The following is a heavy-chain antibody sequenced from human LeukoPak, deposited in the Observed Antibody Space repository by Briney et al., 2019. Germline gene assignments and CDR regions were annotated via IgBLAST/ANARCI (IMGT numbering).Heavy chain of an antibody. CDR3: ARDLGGSYYIGRYYYMDV. V-gene: IGHV1-8*03. Sequence: GASVKVSCKASGYTFTSYDINWVRQATGQGLEWMGWMNPNSGNTGYAQKFQGRVTITRNTSISTAYMELSSLRSEDTAVYYCARDLGGSYYIGRYYYMDVWGKGTTVTVSS. CDR2: MNPNSGNT. CDR1: GYTFTSYD. J-gene: IGHJ6*03. D-gene: IGHD1-26*01.